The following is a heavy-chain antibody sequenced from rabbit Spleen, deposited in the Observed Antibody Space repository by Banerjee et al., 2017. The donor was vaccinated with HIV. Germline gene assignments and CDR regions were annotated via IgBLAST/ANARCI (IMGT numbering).Heavy chain of an antibody. CDR1: GFSFSSSYY. V-gene: IGHV1S45*01. Sequence: QEQLVESGGELVKPGASLTLTWTASGFSFSSSYYMCWVRQAPGKGLEWIGCIYGGSGSTYYASWAKGRFTISKASSTTVTLQMTSLTAADTATYFCARNSDISFWALWGPGTLVTVS. D-gene: IGHD1-1*01. CDR2: IYGGSGST. CDR3: ARNSDISFWAL. J-gene: IGHJ4*01.